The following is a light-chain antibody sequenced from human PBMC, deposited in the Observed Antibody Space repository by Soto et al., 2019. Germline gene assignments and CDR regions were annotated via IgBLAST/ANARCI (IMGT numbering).Light chain of an antibody. Sequence: DIQMTQSPSTLSASVGDRVTITCRASQSIISWLAWYQQKPGKAPKLLIYKASSLESGVPARVSGSGSGKEFALTISRLEREDFAVYYCQQYGSPPGLYTFGKGTNLEIK. CDR3: QQYGSPPGLYT. V-gene: IGKV1-5*03. J-gene: IGKJ2*01. CDR2: KAS. CDR1: QSIISW.